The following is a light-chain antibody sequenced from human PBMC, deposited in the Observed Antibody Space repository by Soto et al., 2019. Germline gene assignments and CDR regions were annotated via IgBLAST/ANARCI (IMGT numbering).Light chain of an antibody. CDR3: QQYNNWSPMT. V-gene: IGKV1-5*01. CDR2: DVS. CDR1: QSITTW. J-gene: IGKJ1*01. Sequence: DIQMTQSPSTVSAYVGDSVTITCRASQSITTWLAWYQQRPGKAPKLLIYDVSSLQSGVPSRFSGSGSGTEFTLTISSLQSEDFAVYYCQQYNNWSPMTFGQGTKVDIK.